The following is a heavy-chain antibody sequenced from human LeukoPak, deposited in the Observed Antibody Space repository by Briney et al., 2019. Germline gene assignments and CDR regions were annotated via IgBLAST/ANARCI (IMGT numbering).Heavy chain of an antibody. Sequence: PGGSLRLSCAASGFTFSSYSMNWVRQAPGKGLEWVGRIKSTRDGGATEYAAPVKGRFTISRDDSKNTLYLQMNSLKTEDTAVYYCTTGPLTYYDFWSGYRNDYWGQGTLVTVSS. CDR2: IKSTRDGGAT. J-gene: IGHJ4*02. CDR1: GFTFSSYS. CDR3: TTGPLTYYDFWSGYRNDY. V-gene: IGHV3-15*01. D-gene: IGHD3-3*01.